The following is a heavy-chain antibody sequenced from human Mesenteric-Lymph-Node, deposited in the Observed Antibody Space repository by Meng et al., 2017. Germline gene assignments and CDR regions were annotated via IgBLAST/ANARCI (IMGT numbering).Heavy chain of an antibody. CDR3: ATSRVGATKSLTYYYYGMDV. CDR1: GYTLTELS. CDR2: FDPEDGET. J-gene: IGHJ6*02. Sequence: ASVKVSCKVSGYTLTELSMHWVRQAPGKGLEWMGGFDPEDGETIYAQKFQGRVTMTEDTSTDTAYMELSSLRSEDTAVYYCATSRVGATKSLTYYYYGMDVWGQGTTVTVSS. V-gene: IGHV1-24*01. D-gene: IGHD1-26*01.